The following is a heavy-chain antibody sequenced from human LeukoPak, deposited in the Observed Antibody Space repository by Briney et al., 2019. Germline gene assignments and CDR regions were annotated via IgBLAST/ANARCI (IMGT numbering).Heavy chain of an antibody. D-gene: IGHD3-22*01. V-gene: IGHV3-23*01. J-gene: IGHJ4*02. CDR1: GFTFSSYS. Sequence: PGGSLRLSCAASGFTFSSYSMNWVRQAPGKGLEWVSAITYSGGITYYADSVKGRFTISRDNSKNTLYLQMNSLRAEDTAVYYCAKDQSYYYDIYWGQGTLVTVSS. CDR3: AKDQSYYYDIY. CDR2: ITYSGGIT.